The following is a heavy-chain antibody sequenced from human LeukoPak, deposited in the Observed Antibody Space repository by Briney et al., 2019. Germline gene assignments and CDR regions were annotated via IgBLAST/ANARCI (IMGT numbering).Heavy chain of an antibody. J-gene: IGHJ3*02. V-gene: IGHV3-33*01. CDR1: GFTFSSYG. Sequence: RPGRSLRLSCAASGFTFSSYGMHWVRQAPGKGLEWVAVIWYDGTNKYYADSVKDRFTISRDNSKNTLYLQMNSLRAEDTAVYYCARGYGGNSGAFDIWGQGTMVTVSS. CDR3: ARGYGGNSGAFDI. D-gene: IGHD4-23*01. CDR2: IWYDGTNK.